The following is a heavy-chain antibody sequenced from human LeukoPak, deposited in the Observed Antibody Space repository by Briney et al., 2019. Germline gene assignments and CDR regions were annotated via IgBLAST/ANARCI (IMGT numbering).Heavy chain of an antibody. V-gene: IGHV3-53*01. CDR2: ISNYGVT. D-gene: IGHD3-10*01. Sequence: GGSLRLSCVISGFPVSDNYMSWVRQAPGRGLEWVSVISNYGVTHYADSVKGRFTISRDDSNDTVFLQMSSLRPEDTAVYYCGASGSYYTPSYYWGQGTLVTVSS. J-gene: IGHJ4*02. CDR1: GFPVSDNY. CDR3: GASGSYYTPSYY.